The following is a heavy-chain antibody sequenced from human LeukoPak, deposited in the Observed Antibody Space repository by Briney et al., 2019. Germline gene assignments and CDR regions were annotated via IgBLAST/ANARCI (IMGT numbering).Heavy chain of an antibody. Sequence: GGSLRLSCAASGFTFDDYAMNWVRQAAGKGLEWVSRISWNSGSIGYADSVKGRFTISRDNAKNSLYLQMNSLRAEDMALYYCAKDQHDYGDYGGAFDIWGQGTMVTVSS. V-gene: IGHV3-9*03. D-gene: IGHD4-17*01. CDR2: ISWNSGSI. CDR3: AKDQHDYGDYGGAFDI. J-gene: IGHJ3*02. CDR1: GFTFDDYA.